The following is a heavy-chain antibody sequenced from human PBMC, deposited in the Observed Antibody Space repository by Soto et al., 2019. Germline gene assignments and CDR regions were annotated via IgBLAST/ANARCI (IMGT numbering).Heavy chain of an antibody. CDR2: TYYRGNT. Sequence: QVQLQESGPGLVKPSQTRTLTCTVSDDSITGGGYFWTGIRPLPGKGLEWLGSTYYRGNTFYHPSLTSRGTISLDPSQSRVSLRVTSVTAADTAMYFCARGGSGTYHVWGQGTLVIVSS. V-gene: IGHV4-31*02. CDR1: DDSITGGGYF. CDR3: ARGGSGTYHV. J-gene: IGHJ4*02. D-gene: IGHD3-10*01.